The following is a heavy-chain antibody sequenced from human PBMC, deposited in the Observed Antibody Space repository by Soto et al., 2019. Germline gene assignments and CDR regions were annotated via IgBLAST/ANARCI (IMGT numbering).Heavy chain of an antibody. CDR1: GGSMSSYY. V-gene: IGHV4-59*01. D-gene: IGHD5-12*01. CDR3: ARGEWLATIKPYFAY. J-gene: IGHJ4*02. CDR2: IYYSGST. Sequence: PSETLSLTCTVYGGSMSSYYWSWIRQSPGKGLEWIGYIYYSGSTNYNPSLKSRVAISLDTSKNQFSLMLSSVTAADTAVYYCARGEWLATIKPYFAYWGQGTLVTVSS.